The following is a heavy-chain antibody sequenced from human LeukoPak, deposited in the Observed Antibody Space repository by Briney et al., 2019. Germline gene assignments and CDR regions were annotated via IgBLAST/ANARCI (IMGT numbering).Heavy chain of an antibody. CDR3: ARDLVVVVPAAMQYYYYGMDV. J-gene: IGHJ6*02. CDR1: GGSISRYY. CDR2: IYYSGST. V-gene: IGHV4-59*12. Sequence: PSETLSLTCTVSGGSISRYYWSWIRQPPGKGLEWIGYIYYSGSTNYNPSLKSRVTISVDKSKNQFSLKLSSVTAADTAVYYCARDLVVVVPAAMQYYYYGMDVWGQGTTVTVSS. D-gene: IGHD2-2*01.